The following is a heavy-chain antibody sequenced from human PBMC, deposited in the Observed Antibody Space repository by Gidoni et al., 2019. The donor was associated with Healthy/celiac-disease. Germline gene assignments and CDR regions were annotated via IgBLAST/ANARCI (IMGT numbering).Heavy chain of an antibody. Sequence: EVQLVASGGGLVKPGGSLRLSCAASGFTFSNAWMSWVRQAPGKGLEWVGRIKSKTDGGTTDYAAPVKGRFTISRDDSKNTLYLQMNSLKTEDTAVYYCTTVVTMVPDYYYYYGMDVWGQGTTVTVSS. D-gene: IGHD3-10*01. V-gene: IGHV3-15*01. CDR3: TTVVTMVPDYYYYYGMDV. CDR2: IKSKTDGGTT. J-gene: IGHJ6*02. CDR1: GFTFSNAW.